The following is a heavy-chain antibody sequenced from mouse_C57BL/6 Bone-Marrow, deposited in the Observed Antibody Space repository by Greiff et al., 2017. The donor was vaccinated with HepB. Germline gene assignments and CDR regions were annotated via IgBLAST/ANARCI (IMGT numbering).Heavy chain of an antibody. D-gene: IGHD2-1*01. J-gene: IGHJ3*01. CDR2: ISNLAYSI. CDR1: GFTFSDYG. CDR3: ARRDYGNWFAY. V-gene: IGHV5-15*01. Sequence: EVKLVESGGGLVQPGGSLKLSCAASGFTFSDYGMAWVRQAPRKGPEWVAFISNLAYSIYYADTVTGRFTISRENAKNTLYLEMSRLRSEDTAMYYCARRDYGNWFAYWGQGTLVTVSA.